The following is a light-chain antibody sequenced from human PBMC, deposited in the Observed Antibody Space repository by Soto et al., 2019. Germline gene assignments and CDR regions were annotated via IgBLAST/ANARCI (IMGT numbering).Light chain of an antibody. V-gene: IGKV3-20*01. J-gene: IGKJ2*01. CDR1: QSVSSGY. Sequence: EIVLTQSPGTVSLSPGERATLSCRASQSVSSGYLAWYQQKLGQAPRLLIYGASSRATGIPDRFSGSGSGTDFTLTISRLEPEDFAVYFCQHYGNSRFTFGQGTKLEIK. CDR2: GAS. CDR3: QHYGNSRFT.